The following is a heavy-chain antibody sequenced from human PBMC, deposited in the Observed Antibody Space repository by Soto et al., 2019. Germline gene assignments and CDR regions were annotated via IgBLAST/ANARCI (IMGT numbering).Heavy chain of an antibody. CDR3: ARAPPRGYSPEGDAFDI. V-gene: IGHV4-31*03. CDR1: GGSISSGGYY. CDR2: IYYSGST. J-gene: IGHJ3*02. D-gene: IGHD5-18*01. Sequence: SSETLSLTCTVSGGSISSGGYYWSWIRQHPGKGLEWIGYIYYSGSTYYNPSLKSRVTISVDTSKNQFSLKLSSVTAADTAVYYCARAPPRGYSPEGDAFDIWGQGTMVTVSS.